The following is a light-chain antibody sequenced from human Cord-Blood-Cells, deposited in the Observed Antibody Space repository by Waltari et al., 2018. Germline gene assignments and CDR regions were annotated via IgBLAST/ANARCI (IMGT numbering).Light chain of an antibody. Sequence: QSALTQPASVSGSPGQSITISCTGTSSDVGGYNYVSWYQHPPGKAPKLMLYDVSKRPSGVSNRFSGSKSVNTASLTISGLQAEDEADYYCSSYTSSSTWVFGGGTKLTVL. CDR3: SSYTSSSTWV. V-gene: IGLV2-14*03. CDR2: DVS. CDR1: SSDVGGYNY. J-gene: IGLJ3*02.